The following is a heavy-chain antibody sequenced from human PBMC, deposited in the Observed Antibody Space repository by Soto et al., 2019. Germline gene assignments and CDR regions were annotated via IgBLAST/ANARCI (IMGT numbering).Heavy chain of an antibody. D-gene: IGHD2-15*01. V-gene: IGHV6-1*01. CDR1: GDSVSSNSAA. CDR3: ARGYCSGGSCYSPFDY. J-gene: IGHJ4*02. CDR2: TYYRSKWYN. Sequence: SQTLSLTCAISGDSVSSNSAAWNWIRQSPSRGLEWRGRTYYRSKWYNDYAVSVKSRITINPDTSKNQFSLQLNSVTPEDTAVYYCARGYCSGGSCYSPFDYWGQGTLVTVSS.